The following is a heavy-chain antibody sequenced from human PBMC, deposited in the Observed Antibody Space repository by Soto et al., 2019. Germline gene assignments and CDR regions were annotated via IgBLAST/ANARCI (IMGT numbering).Heavy chain of an antibody. CDR2: ISAYNGNT. J-gene: IGHJ4*02. CDR3: ARDPRYSSSWTPIDY. Sequence: VKVSCKASGYTFTSYGISWVRQAPGQGLEWMGWISAYNGNTNYAQKLQGRVTMTTDTSTSTAYMELRSLRSDDTAVYYCARDPRYSSSWTPIDYWGQGTLVTVSS. CDR1: GYTFTSYG. V-gene: IGHV1-18*01. D-gene: IGHD6-13*01.